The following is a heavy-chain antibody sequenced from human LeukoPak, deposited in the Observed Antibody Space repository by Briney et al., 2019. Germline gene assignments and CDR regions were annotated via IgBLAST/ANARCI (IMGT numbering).Heavy chain of an antibody. CDR3: ARVDSGWYENY. D-gene: IGHD6-19*01. J-gene: IGHJ4*02. CDR2: IFPISGTT. CDR1: GGTFNTYA. Sequence: SVKVSCKASGGTFNTYAITWVRQAPGQGLEWMGGIFPISGTTIYAQKFQGRVTMTTDTSTSTAYMELRSLRSDDTAVYYCARVDSGWYENYWGQGTLVTVSS. V-gene: IGHV1-69*05.